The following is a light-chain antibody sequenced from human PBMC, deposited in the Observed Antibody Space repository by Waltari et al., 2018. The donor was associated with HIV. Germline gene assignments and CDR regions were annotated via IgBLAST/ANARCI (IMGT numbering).Light chain of an antibody. V-gene: IGKV3-20*01. CDR1: QSVSSMY. J-gene: IGKJ2*01. Sequence: EIVLTQSPGTLSLSTGEGATLSCRASQSVSSMYLGWYQQKPGQAPRLLIYGGSSRATGIPDRFSGSGSGTDFTLTISRVEPEDLAIYYCQQFGYSPYTFGQGTKVEIK. CDR2: GGS. CDR3: QQFGYSPYT.